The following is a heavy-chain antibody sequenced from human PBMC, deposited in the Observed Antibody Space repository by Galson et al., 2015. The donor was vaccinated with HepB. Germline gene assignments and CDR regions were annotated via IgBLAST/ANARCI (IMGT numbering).Heavy chain of an antibody. Sequence: SETLSLTCTVSGGSISSYYWSWIRQPPGKGLEWIGYIYYSGSTNYNPSLKSRVTISVDTSKNQFSLKLSSVTAADTAVYYCARDSHNVRFSSWGQGTLVTVSS. D-gene: IGHD3-3*01. CDR3: ARDSHNVRFSS. CDR2: IYYSGST. CDR1: GGSISSYY. J-gene: IGHJ5*02. V-gene: IGHV4-59*01.